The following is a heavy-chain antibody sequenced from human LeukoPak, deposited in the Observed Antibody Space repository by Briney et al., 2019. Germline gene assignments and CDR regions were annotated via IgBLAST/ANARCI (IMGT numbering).Heavy chain of an antibody. J-gene: IGHJ4*02. Sequence: GGSLRLSCAASGFTFTNFWMNWLRRAPGRGLEWVANIRPDGSEQFYVDSVKGRFIISRDNAKNSVYLQMNSLRADDTAVYYCAGRDSARNPWAYWGQGTLVTVST. D-gene: IGHD4-11*01. V-gene: IGHV3-7*01. CDR3: AGRDSARNPWAY. CDR1: GFTFTNFW. CDR2: IRPDGSEQ.